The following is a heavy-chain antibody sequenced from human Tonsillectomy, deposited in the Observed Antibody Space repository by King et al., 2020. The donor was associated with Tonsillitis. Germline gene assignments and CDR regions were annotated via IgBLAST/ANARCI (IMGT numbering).Heavy chain of an antibody. D-gene: IGHD3-9*01. V-gene: IGHV4-4*02. CDR3: ARTPYDILTGQNCYGIDV. J-gene: IGHJ6*02. Sequence: QLQESGPGLVKPSETLSLTCAISGGSITKSNWWSWVRQPPGKGLEWIGEIYHSGRTKYNPSLKSRVTISVDKSKSQFSLKLSSVTAADTAVYYCARTPYDILTGQNCYGIDVWGQGTTVTVSS. CDR1: GGSITKSNW. CDR2: IYHSGRT.